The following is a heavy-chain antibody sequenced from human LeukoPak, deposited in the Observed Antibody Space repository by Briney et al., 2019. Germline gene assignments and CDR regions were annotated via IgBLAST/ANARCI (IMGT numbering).Heavy chain of an antibody. CDR3: AKGNRLHIVATFDY. V-gene: IGHV3-21*04. D-gene: IGHD5-12*01. CDR1: GFTFSSYS. Sequence: PGRSLRLSCAASGFTFSSYSMNWVRQAPGKGLEWVSSISSSSSYIYYADSVKGRFTISRDNAKNSLYLQMNSLRAEDTAVYYCAKGNRLHIVATFDYWGQGTLVTVSS. J-gene: IGHJ4*02. CDR2: ISSSSSYI.